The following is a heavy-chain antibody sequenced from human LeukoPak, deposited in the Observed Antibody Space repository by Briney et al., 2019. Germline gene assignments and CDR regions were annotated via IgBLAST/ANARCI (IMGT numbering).Heavy chain of an antibody. V-gene: IGHV3-23*01. D-gene: IGHD2-2*01. Sequence: PGGSLRLSCAASGFTFSTYAMSWVRQAPEKGLEWVSAISGRGGGTYYADSVKGRFTISRDNAKNSLYLQMNSLRAEDTAVYYCARVYCSSTSCFPPDYWGQGTLVTVSS. CDR1: GFTFSTYA. CDR3: ARVYCSSTSCFPPDY. J-gene: IGHJ4*02. CDR2: ISGRGGGT.